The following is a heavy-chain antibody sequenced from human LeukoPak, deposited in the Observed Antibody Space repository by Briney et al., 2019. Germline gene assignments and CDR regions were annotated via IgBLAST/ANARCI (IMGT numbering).Heavy chain of an antibody. Sequence: SETLSLTCTVSGYSISSAYYWGWIRQPPGKGLEWIGGISHSGSTYYSPSLKSRVTISVDTSKNQLSLKLSSVTAADTAVYYCARDNRFDRSGYYCWYFDLWGRGTLVTVSS. CDR1: GYSISSAYY. D-gene: IGHD3-22*01. J-gene: IGHJ2*01. V-gene: IGHV4-38-2*02. CDR3: ARDNRFDRSGYYCWYFDL. CDR2: ISHSGST.